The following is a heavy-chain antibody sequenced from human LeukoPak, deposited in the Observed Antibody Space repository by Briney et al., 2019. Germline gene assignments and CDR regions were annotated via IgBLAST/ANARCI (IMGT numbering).Heavy chain of an antibody. CDR2: ISAYNGNT. Sequence: GASVKVSCKASGYTFTSYGISWVRQAPGQGLKWMGWISAYNGNTNYAQKLQGRVTMTTDTSTSTAYMELRSLRSDDTAVYYCARDAYSSSWYLLRANYYYMDVWGKGTTVTVSS. D-gene: IGHD6-13*01. CDR3: ARDAYSSSWYLLRANYYYMDV. J-gene: IGHJ6*03. V-gene: IGHV1-18*01. CDR1: GYTFTSYG.